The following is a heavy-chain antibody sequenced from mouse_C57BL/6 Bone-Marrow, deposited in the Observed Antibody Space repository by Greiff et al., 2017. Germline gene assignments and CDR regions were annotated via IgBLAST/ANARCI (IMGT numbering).Heavy chain of an antibody. CDR3: ARERYSFYYAMDY. J-gene: IGHJ4*01. Sequence: EVQVVESGGGLVKPGGSLKLSCAASGFTFSSYAMSWVRQTPEKRLEWVATISDGGSYTYYPDNVKGRFTISRDNAKNNLYLQMSHLKSEDTAMYYCARERYSFYYAMDYWGQGTSVTVSS. V-gene: IGHV5-4*01. CDR2: ISDGGSYT. CDR1: GFTFSSYA.